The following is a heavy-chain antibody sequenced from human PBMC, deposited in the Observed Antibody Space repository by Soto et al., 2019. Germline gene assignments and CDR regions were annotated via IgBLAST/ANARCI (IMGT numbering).Heavy chain of an antibody. Sequence: PSETLSLTCTVSGGSISSYYWSWIRQPPGKGLEWIGYIYYSGSTNYNPSLKSRVTISVDTSKNQFSLKLSSVTAADTAVYYCARSSYSSGWLVLYWGQGTLVTVSS. CDR1: GGSISSYY. CDR2: IYYSGST. CDR3: ARSSYSSGWLVLY. V-gene: IGHV4-59*01. J-gene: IGHJ4*02. D-gene: IGHD6-19*01.